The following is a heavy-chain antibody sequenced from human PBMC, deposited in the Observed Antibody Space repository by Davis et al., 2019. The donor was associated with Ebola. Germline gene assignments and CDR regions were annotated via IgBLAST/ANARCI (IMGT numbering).Heavy chain of an antibody. Sequence: GESLKISCAASGFTFSSYAMSWVRQAPGKGLEWVSAISGSGGSTYYADSVKGRFTISRDNSKNTLYLQMNSLKTEDTAVYYCTRAGGGWELLYWFDPWGQGTLVTVSS. CDR2: ISGSGGST. CDR3: TRAGGGWELLYWFDP. D-gene: IGHD1-26*01. J-gene: IGHJ5*02. V-gene: IGHV3-23*01. CDR1: GFTFSSYA.